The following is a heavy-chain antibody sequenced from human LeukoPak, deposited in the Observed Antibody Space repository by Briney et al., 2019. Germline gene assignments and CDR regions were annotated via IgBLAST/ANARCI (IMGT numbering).Heavy chain of an antibody. CDR3: AKSNGYGLIDI. CDR2: IFYRGGT. J-gene: IGHJ3*02. D-gene: IGHD3-10*01. Sequence: SSETLSLTCTVSGYSISSGYYWGWIRPPPGKGLEWIGNIFYRGGTYYSPSLKSRVTISLDMSRNEFSLKLNSVTAADTAVYYCAKSNGYGLIDIWGQGTMVTVSS. V-gene: IGHV4-38-2*02. CDR1: GYSISSGYY.